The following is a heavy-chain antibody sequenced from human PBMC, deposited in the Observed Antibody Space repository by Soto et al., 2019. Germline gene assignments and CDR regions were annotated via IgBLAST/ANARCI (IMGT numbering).Heavy chain of an antibody. V-gene: IGHV4-39*01. D-gene: IGHD2-15*01. J-gene: IGHJ5*02. CDR1: GGSISSSSYY. CDR2: IYCSGST. CDR3: ARPYCSGGSCYSHTYNWFDP. Sequence: PSETLSLTCTVSGGSISSSSYYWGWIRQPPGKGLEWIGSIYCSGSTYYNPSLKSRVTISVDTSKNQFFLKLSSVTAADTAVYYCARPYCSGGSCYSHTYNWFDPWGQGTLVTVSS.